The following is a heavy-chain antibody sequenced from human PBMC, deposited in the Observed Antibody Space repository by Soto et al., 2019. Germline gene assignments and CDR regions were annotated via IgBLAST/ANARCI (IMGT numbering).Heavy chain of an antibody. CDR1: GGSFSGYY. J-gene: IGHJ6*03. CDR3: ARRGVRQYYDFWSGWNPSRYYYMDV. Sequence: PSETLSLTCAVYGGSFSGYYWSWIRQPPGKGLEWIGEINHSGSTNYNPSLKSRVTISVDTSKNQFSLKLSSVTAADTAVYYCARRGVRQYYDFWSGWNPSRYYYMDVWGKGTTVTVSS. V-gene: IGHV4-34*01. CDR2: INHSGST. D-gene: IGHD3-3*01.